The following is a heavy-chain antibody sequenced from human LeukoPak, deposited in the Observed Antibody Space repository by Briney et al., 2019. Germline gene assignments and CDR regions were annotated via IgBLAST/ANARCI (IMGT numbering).Heavy chain of an antibody. J-gene: IGHJ4*02. Sequence: RPGGSLRLSCAASGFTFSSYWMHWVRQAPGKGLVWVSRINSDGSTTSYADSVKGRITISRDNAKNTLYLQMNSLRAEDTAVYYCVGGSYYFDYWGQGTLVTVSS. CDR2: INSDGSTT. CDR3: VGGSYYFDY. CDR1: GFTFSSYW. D-gene: IGHD1-26*01. V-gene: IGHV3-74*01.